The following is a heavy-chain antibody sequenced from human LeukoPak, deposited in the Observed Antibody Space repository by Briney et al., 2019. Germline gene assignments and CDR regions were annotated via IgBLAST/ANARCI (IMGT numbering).Heavy chain of an antibody. CDR2: INPNSGGT. CDR3: ARAVKYRSGPLTDLLPYYFDY. CDR1: GYTFTGYY. J-gene: IGHJ4*02. D-gene: IGHD6-19*01. V-gene: IGHV1-2*02. Sequence: ASVKVSCKASGYTFTGYYMHWVRQAPGQGLEWMGWINPNSGGTNYAQKFQGRVTMTRDTSISTAYMELSRLRSDDTAVYYCARAVKYRSGPLTDLLPYYFDYWGQGTLVTVSS.